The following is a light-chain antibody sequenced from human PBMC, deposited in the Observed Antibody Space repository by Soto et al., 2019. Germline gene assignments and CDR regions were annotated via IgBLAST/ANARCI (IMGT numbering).Light chain of an antibody. CDR1: QSVRTN. CDR2: DAS. Sequence: EIVMTQSPATLSVSPGERATLSCRASQSVRTNLTWYQQKPGQAPRLLIYDASTRATGIPARFSGSGSGTAFTLTISSLQSEDLAVYYCQQCYSWPPLPFGGGTKVEIK. CDR3: QQCYSWPPLP. V-gene: IGKV3-15*01. J-gene: IGKJ4*01.